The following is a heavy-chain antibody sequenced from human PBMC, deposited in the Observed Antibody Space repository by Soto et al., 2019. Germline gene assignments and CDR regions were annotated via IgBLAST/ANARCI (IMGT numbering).Heavy chain of an antibody. CDR1: GYTFTSYA. D-gene: IGHD3-3*01. J-gene: IGHJ6*02. CDR2: INAGNGNT. Sequence: ASVKVSCKASGYTFTSYAMHWVRQAPGQRLEWMGWINAGNGNTKYSQKFQGRVTITRGTSASTAYMELSSLRSEDTAVYYCARDFYDFWSGYPQPHYYYYGMDVWGQGTTVTVSS. V-gene: IGHV1-3*01. CDR3: ARDFYDFWSGYPQPHYYYYGMDV.